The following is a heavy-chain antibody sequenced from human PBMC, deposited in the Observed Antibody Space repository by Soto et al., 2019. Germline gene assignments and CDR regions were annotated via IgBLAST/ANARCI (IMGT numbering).Heavy chain of an antibody. CDR1: GFTFSSYS. CDR2: ISSSSSYI. D-gene: IGHD2-2*02. J-gene: IGHJ6*02. CDR3: ARNTIVLGQAAIYDYHYRMDV. V-gene: IGHV3-21*01. Sequence: PVWSIRLSCAASGFTFSSYSMNWVRQAPGKGLEWVSSISSSSSYIYYADSVKGRFTISRDNAKNSLYLQMNSLRAEDTAVYYCARNTIVLGQAAIYDYHYRMDVSSQGTTVTVSS.